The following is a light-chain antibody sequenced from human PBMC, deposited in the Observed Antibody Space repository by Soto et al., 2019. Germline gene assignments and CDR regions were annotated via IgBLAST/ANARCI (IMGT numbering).Light chain of an antibody. J-gene: IGKJ1*01. CDR3: QQYNNTNNPWM. V-gene: IGKV1-5*01. CDR2: DAS. CDR1: QTISTW. Sequence: DIQVTQSPPTLSASVGDRVTITCRASQTISTWMAWYQQKPGKAPKLLVYDASTLQSGVASRFSGSGSGTEFTLIISGLQPDDSATYYCQQYNNTNNPWMFGQGTKVDIK.